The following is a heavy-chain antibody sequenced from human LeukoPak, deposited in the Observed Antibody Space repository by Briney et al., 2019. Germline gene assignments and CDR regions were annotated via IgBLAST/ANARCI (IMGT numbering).Heavy chain of an antibody. CDR3: ASGPLISYNSSTYPPFDY. CDR1: GFIFSDSA. J-gene: IGHJ4*02. CDR2: INGVSSHI. Sequence: GGSLRLSCAASGFIFSDSAMNWVRQAPGKGLEWVSSINGVSSHIYYADSVKGRFTIYRDNAKNSLYLQMNSLRAEDTAVYYCASGPLISYNSSTYPPFDYWGQGTLVTVSS. V-gene: IGHV3-21*06. D-gene: IGHD6-6*01.